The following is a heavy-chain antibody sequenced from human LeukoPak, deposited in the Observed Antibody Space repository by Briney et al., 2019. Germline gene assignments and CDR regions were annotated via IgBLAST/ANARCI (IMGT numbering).Heavy chain of an antibody. J-gene: IGHJ5*02. Sequence: GGTLRLSCAASGFTFSSYGMSWVRQAPGKGLEWVSGISGSGGSTYYADSVTGRFTISRDYAKNTLYLQMNSLRVEDTAMYYCAKDRSPGWFDPWGQGTLVTVSS. CDR1: GFTFSSYG. D-gene: IGHD6-13*01. CDR3: AKDRSPGWFDP. CDR2: ISGSGGST. V-gene: IGHV3-23*01.